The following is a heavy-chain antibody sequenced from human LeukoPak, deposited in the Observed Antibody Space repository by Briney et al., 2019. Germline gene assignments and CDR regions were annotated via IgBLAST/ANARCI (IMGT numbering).Heavy chain of an antibody. CDR1: GGSISSYY. V-gene: IGHV4-4*07. CDR3: ARDRVYDFWSGYYTAGAFDI. J-gene: IGHJ3*02. D-gene: IGHD3-3*01. CDR2: IYTSGST. Sequence: PSETLSLTCTVSGGSISSYYWSWIRQPAGKGLEWIGRIYTSGSTNYNPSLKSRFTMSVDTSKNQFSLKLSSVTAADTAVYYCARDRVYDFWSGYYTAGAFDIWGQGTMVTVSS.